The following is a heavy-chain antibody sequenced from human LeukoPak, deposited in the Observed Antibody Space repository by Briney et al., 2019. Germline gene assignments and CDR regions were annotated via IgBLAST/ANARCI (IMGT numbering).Heavy chain of an antibody. Sequence: GASVKVSCKASGYTFTGYYMHWVRQAPGQGLEWMGWINPNSGGTNYAQKFQGRVTMTRDTSISTAYMELSRLRSDDTAVYYCAREVVVRGVIPKLYGIDVWGQGTTVTVSS. CDR1: GYTFTGYY. V-gene: IGHV1-2*02. CDR3: AREVVVRGVIPKLYGIDV. D-gene: IGHD3-10*01. CDR2: INPNSGGT. J-gene: IGHJ6*02.